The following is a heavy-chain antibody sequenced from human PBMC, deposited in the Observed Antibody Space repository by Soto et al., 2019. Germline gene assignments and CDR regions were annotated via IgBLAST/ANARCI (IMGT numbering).Heavy chain of an antibody. D-gene: IGHD5-18*01. CDR3: ARERGYSYGSLDY. CDR2: ISSSSSYI. J-gene: IGHJ4*02. CDR1: GFTFSSYS. V-gene: IGHV3-21*01. Sequence: EVQLVESGGGLVKPGGSLRLSCAASGFTFSSYSMNWVRQAPGKGLEWVSSISSSSSYIYYADSVKGRFTISRDNAKNSLSLQMNSLRAEDTAVYYCARERGYSYGSLDYWGQGPLVTVSS.